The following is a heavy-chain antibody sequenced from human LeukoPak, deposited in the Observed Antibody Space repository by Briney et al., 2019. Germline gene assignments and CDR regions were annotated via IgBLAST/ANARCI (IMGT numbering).Heavy chain of an antibody. CDR2: IYYSGST. V-gene: IGHV4-39*01. D-gene: IGHD3-3*01. Sequence: SETLSLTCTVSGGSISSSSYYWGWIRQPPGKGLEWIGSIYYSGSTYYNPSLRSRVTISVDTSKNQFSLKLSSVTAADTAVYYCARLTIFGVVINYWGQGTLVTVSS. J-gene: IGHJ4*02. CDR3: ARLTIFGVVINY. CDR1: GGSISSSSYY.